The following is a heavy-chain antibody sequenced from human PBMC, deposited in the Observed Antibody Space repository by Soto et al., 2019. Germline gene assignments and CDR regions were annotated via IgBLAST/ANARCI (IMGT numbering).Heavy chain of an antibody. Sequence: QVQLVQSGAEVKTPGSSVTVSCKASGGTFSSYAISWVRQAPGQGLEWMGGIIPIFGTANYAQKFQARVTITADESTSTAYMELSSLRSEDTAVYYGARGSSSWYYFDYWVRGTLVTVSS. D-gene: IGHD6-13*01. CDR3: ARGSSSWYYFDY. V-gene: IGHV1-69*01. CDR1: GGTFSSYA. CDR2: IIPIFGTA. J-gene: IGHJ4*02.